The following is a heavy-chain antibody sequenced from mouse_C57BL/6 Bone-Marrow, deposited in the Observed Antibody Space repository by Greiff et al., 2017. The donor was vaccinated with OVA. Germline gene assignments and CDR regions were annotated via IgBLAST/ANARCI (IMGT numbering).Heavy chain of an antibody. J-gene: IGHJ3*01. D-gene: IGHD2-5*01. Sequence: EVKLEESEGGLVQPGSSMKLSCTASGFTFSDYYMAWVRQVPEKGLEWVANINYDGSSTYYLDSLKSRFIISRDNAKNILYLQMSSLKSEDTATYYCAREENYYSNFWFAYWGQGTLVTVSA. V-gene: IGHV5-16*01. CDR2: INYDGSST. CDR3: AREENYYSNFWFAY. CDR1: GFTFSDYY.